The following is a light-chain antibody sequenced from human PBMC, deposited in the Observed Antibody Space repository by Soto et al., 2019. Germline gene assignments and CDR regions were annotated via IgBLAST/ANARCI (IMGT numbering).Light chain of an antibody. Sequence: EIVLTQSPATLSLSPGERATLSCRASQSISNNLAWYQQKPGQAPRLLIYDASNRATGIPAKFSGSGSGTDFTLTISSLEPEDFAVYYCQQRSNWLALTCGGGTKVEIK. CDR1: QSISNN. J-gene: IGKJ4*01. V-gene: IGKV3-11*01. CDR3: QQRSNWLALT. CDR2: DAS.